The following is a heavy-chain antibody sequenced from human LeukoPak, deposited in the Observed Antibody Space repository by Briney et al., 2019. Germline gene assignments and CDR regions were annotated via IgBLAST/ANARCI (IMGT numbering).Heavy chain of an antibody. V-gene: IGHV4-59*01. CDR2: IYYSGST. CDR3: ARGFIVVVPAASDSNYYYMDV. J-gene: IGHJ6*03. Sequence: SETLSLTCTVSGGSISSYYWSWIRQPPGKGLEWIGYIYYSGSTNYNPSLKSRVTISVDTSKNQFSLKLSSVTAADTAVYYCARGFIVVVPAASDSNYYYMDVWGKGTTVTFSS. CDR1: GGSISSYY. D-gene: IGHD2-2*01.